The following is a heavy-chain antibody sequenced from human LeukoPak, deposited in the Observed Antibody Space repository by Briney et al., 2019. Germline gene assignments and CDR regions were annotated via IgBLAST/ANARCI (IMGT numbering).Heavy chain of an antibody. Sequence: PGGSLRLSCAASGFIFSNYDMSWVRQAPGKGLEWVACIGGSGGAILYADSVKGRFTISRDNSKSTLYLQMNSLWADDTALYFCAKWMSRIQAFDIWGQGTMVTVS. CDR1: GFIFSNYD. CDR3: AKWMSRIQAFDI. CDR2: IGGSGGAI. D-gene: IGHD5-12*01. J-gene: IGHJ3*02. V-gene: IGHV3-23*01.